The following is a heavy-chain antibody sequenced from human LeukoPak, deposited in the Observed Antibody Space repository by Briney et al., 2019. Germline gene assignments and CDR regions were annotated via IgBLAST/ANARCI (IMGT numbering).Heavy chain of an antibody. CDR2: IFLSGGEI. Sequence: GGSLRLSCAASGFTFSTFAMFWVRKPPGQGLEWVSSIFLSGGEIHYADSVGGRFTISRDNSKSTLSLQMNSLRAEDTAIYYCATYRQVLLPFESWGQGTLVTVSS. D-gene: IGHD2-8*02. CDR3: ATYRQVLLPFES. J-gene: IGHJ4*02. V-gene: IGHV3-23*01. CDR1: GFTFSTFA.